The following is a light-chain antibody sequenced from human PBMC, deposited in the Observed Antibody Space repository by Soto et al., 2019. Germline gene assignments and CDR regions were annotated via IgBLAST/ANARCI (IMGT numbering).Light chain of an antibody. CDR2: DAS. CDR1: QSVRNY. Sequence: EIVLTQSPATLSLSPGAPATLSCRASQSVRNYLAWYQQKPGQAPRLLIYDASNRATGIPARFSGTGSETDFTLTISSLEPEDFAIYYCQQRSKMPLTVGHGTKVDIK. CDR3: QQRSKMPLT. J-gene: IGKJ1*01. V-gene: IGKV3-11*01.